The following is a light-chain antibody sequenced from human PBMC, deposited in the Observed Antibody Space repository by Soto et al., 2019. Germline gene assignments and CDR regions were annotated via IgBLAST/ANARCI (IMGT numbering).Light chain of an antibody. Sequence: EIVLTQSPGTLSLSPGERATLSCMASQSVSSSYLAWYQQKPGQAPRLLIYDASSRATGIPDRFSGSGSGTVFTLTISRLEPEDFSGYYCQQSDSSALTFCGWTKVEIK. V-gene: IGKV3-20*01. J-gene: IGKJ4*01. CDR1: QSVSSSY. CDR2: DAS. CDR3: QQSDSSALT.